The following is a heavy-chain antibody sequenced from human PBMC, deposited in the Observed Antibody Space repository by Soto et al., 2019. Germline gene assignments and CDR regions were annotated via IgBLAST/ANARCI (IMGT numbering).Heavy chain of an antibody. CDR2: ISYDGKIK. Sequence: PVGSLRLSCAASGFTFSNYGMHWVRQAPGKGLEWVASISYDGKIKYYTDSVTGRFTISRDNSQNTLYLQMNSLRAEDTAVFFCARDRALLHTTSRGNFDRWGQGILVTVSS. V-gene: IGHV3-30*03. CDR1: GFTFSNYG. CDR3: ARDRALLHTTSRGNFDR. J-gene: IGHJ4*02. D-gene: IGHD2-2*01.